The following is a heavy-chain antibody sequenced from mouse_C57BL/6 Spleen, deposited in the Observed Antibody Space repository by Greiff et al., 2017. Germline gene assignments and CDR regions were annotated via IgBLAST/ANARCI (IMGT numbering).Heavy chain of an antibody. D-gene: IGHD3-1*01. CDR2: IDPSDNET. CDR1: GYTFTSYW. J-gene: IGHJ4*01. V-gene: IGHV1-52*01. CDR3: ARFSCDAMDY. Sequence: QVHVKQPGAELVRPGSSVKLSCKASGYTFTSYWMHWVKQRPIQGLEWIGNIDPSDNETHYNQKFKDKATLTVDKSSSTAYMQLSSLTSEDSAVYYCARFSCDAMDYWGQGTSVTVSS.